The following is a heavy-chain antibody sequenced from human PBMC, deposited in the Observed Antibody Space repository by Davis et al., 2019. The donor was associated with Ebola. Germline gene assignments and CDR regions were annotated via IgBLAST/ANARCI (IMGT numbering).Heavy chain of an antibody. Sequence: GGSLRLSCAASGFTFSSYAMHWVRQAPGKGLEWVAVIWYDGSNKYYADSVKGRFTISRDNAKNTLYLQMNSLRAEDTAVYYCARGSSGWYNYYYGMDVWGQGTTVTVSS. D-gene: IGHD6-19*01. J-gene: IGHJ6*02. CDR3: ARGSSGWYNYYYGMDV. CDR2: IWYDGSNK. CDR1: GFTFSSYA. V-gene: IGHV3-33*08.